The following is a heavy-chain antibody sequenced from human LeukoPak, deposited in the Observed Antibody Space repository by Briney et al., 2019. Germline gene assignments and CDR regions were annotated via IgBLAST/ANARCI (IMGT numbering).Heavy chain of an antibody. CDR2: ISGSGGST. V-gene: IGHV3-23*01. D-gene: IGHD3-22*01. Sequence: GGSLRLSCEASGFTFDMYWMNWVRQAPGKGLEWVSAISGSGGSTYYADSVKGRFTISRDNSKNTLYLQMNSLRAEDTAVYYCAKVYDSSGYYEAPHQFDYWGQGTLVTVSS. J-gene: IGHJ4*02. CDR3: AKVYDSSGYYEAPHQFDY. CDR1: GFTFDMYW.